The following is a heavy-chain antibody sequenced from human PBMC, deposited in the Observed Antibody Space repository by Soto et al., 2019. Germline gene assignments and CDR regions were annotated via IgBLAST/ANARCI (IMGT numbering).Heavy chain of an antibody. CDR2: ISGGGGST. J-gene: IGHJ4*02. D-gene: IGHD3-9*01. Sequence: GGSLRLSCAASGFSFAGYAVTWVRQAPGQGLEWVSAISGGGGSTYYVDSVKGRFTISRDNSKHTVHLQMSRLRAEDTAVYYCAKTESFNGYYNAFDYWGRGTQVTVSS. CDR3: AKTESFNGYYNAFDY. CDR1: GFSFAGYA. V-gene: IGHV3-23*01.